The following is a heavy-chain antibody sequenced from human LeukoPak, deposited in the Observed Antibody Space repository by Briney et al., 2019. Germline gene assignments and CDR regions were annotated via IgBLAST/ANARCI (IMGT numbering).Heavy chain of an antibody. D-gene: IGHD5-24*01. Sequence: PSETLSLTCAVYGGSFSGYYWSWIRQPPGKGLEWIGEINHSGSTNYNPSLKSRVTISVDTSKNQFSLKLSSVTAADTAVYYCARGLSRDGYNSIAANWGQGTLVTVSS. CDR2: INHSGST. CDR1: GGSFSGYY. CDR3: ARGLSRDGYNSIAAN. J-gene: IGHJ4*02. V-gene: IGHV4-34*01.